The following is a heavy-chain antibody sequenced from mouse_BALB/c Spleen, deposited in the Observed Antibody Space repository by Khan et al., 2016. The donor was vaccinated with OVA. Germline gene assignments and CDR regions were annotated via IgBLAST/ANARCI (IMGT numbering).Heavy chain of an antibody. J-gene: IGHJ3*01. CDR1: GFTFSDYY. Sequence: EVELVESGGGLVKPGGSLKLSCAASGFTFSDYYMYWVRQTPEKRLEWVATISDGGRYTYYPDSVKGRFTISRDDAKNTLYLQMSSLKSEDTAMYYCARGYYGDPFAYWGQGTLVTVSA. CDR2: ISDGGRYT. D-gene: IGHD2-13*01. V-gene: IGHV5-4*02. CDR3: ARGYYGDPFAY.